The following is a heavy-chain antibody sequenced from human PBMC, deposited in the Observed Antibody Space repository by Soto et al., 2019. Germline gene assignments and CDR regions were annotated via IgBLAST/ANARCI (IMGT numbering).Heavy chain of an antibody. D-gene: IGHD3-22*01. J-gene: IGHJ2*01. Sequence: PSETLSLTCTVSGGSISSYYWSWIRQPPGKGLEWIGYIYYSGSTNYNPSLKSRVTISVDTSKNQFSLKLSSVTAADTAVYYCARKRLTMVVANWYFDLWGRGTLVTVSS. CDR3: ARKRLTMVVANWYFDL. V-gene: IGHV4-59*08. CDR2: IYYSGST. CDR1: GGSISSYY.